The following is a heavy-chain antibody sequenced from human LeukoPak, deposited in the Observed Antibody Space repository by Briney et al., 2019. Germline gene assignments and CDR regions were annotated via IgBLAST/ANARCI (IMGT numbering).Heavy chain of an antibody. Sequence: SVKVSCKASGYSFTTYDINWVRQATGQGIEWMGWTNPNSGNTAYAQKFLGRVTISRNTSMNTAYMELSSLTSEDTAVYYCARGLFPFSSSWYRRQIGFDIWGQGTMVTVSS. J-gene: IGHJ3*02. D-gene: IGHD6-13*01. CDR3: ARGLFPFSSSWYRRQIGFDI. CDR1: GYSFTTYD. V-gene: IGHV1-8*01. CDR2: TNPNSGNT.